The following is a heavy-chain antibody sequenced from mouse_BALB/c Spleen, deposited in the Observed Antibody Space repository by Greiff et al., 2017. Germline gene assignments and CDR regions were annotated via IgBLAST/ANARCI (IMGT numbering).Heavy chain of an antibody. J-gene: IGHJ4*01. CDR3: ARDPIYYGNAMDY. CDR2: ISYDGSN. CDR1: GYSITSGYY. D-gene: IGHD1-1*01. V-gene: IGHV3-6*02. Sequence: VQLKESGPGLVKPSQSLSLTCSVTGYSITSGYYWNWIRQFPGNKLEWMGYISYDGSNNYNPSLKNRISITRDTSKNQFFLKLNSVTTEDTATYYCARDPIYYGNAMDYWGQGTSVTVSS.